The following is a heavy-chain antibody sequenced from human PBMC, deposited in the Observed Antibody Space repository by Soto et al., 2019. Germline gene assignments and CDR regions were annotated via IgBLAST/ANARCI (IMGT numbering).Heavy chain of an antibody. V-gene: IGHV1-2*04. CDR2: INPNSGGT. CDR1: GYTFTSYD. CDR3: ASSSSYSRNYYYYGMDV. D-gene: IGHD6-6*01. Sequence: ASVKVSCKASGYTFTSYDMHWVRQAPGQGLEWMGWINPNSGGTNYAQKFQGWVTMTRDTSISTAYMELSRLRSDDTAVYYCASSSSYSRNYYYYGMDVWGQGTTVTVSS. J-gene: IGHJ6*02.